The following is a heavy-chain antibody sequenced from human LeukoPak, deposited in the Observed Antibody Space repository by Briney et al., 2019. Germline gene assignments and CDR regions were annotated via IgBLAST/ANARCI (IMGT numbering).Heavy chain of an antibody. Sequence: PGRSLRLSCAASGFTFSSYGMHWVRQAPGKGLEWVAVISYDGSNKYYADSVKGRFTISRDNSKNTLYLQMNSLRAEDTAVYYCAKEGEYYDLWSGYYRYYFDYWGQGTLVTVSS. D-gene: IGHD3-3*01. CDR1: GFTFSSYG. J-gene: IGHJ4*02. CDR3: AKEGEYYDLWSGYYRYYFDY. V-gene: IGHV3-30*18. CDR2: ISYDGSNK.